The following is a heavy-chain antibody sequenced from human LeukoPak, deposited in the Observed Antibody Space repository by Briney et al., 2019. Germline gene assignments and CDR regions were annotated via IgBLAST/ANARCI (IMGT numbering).Heavy chain of an antibody. D-gene: IGHD2-21*02. V-gene: IGHV3-13*01. CDR1: GFTFNMYD. Sequence: GGSLRLSCTASGFTFNMYDMHWVRQATGKGQEWVSAIGITGKTYYSDSLRGRFTISRENAKNSLYLQMSSLRAGDTAVYSCARDLGTGTAYTNRFDLWGQGTLVTVSS. CDR3: ARDLGTGTAYTNRFDL. J-gene: IGHJ5*02. CDR2: IGITGKT.